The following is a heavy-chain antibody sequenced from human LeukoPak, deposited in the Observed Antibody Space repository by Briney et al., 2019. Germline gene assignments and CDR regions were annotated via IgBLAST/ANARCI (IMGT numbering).Heavy chain of an antibody. CDR3: ATGVAGEDAFDI. CDR2: IYYSGST. CDR1: GGSISSSSYY. D-gene: IGHD3-16*01. V-gene: IGHV4-39*07. J-gene: IGHJ3*02. Sequence: PSETLSLTCTVSGGSISSSSYYWGWIRQPPGKGLEWIGSIYYSGSTYYNPSLKSRVAISVDTSKNQFSLKLSSVTAADTAVYYCATGVAGEDAFDIWGQGTMVTVSS.